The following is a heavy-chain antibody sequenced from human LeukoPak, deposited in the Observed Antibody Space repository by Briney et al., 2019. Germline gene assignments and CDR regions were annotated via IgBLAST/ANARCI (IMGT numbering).Heavy chain of an antibody. CDR1: GGSIRSSYYY. Sequence: SETLSLTCTVSGGSIRSSYYYWGWIRQPPGKGLEWIGSMYYSGTTYYNPSLKSRVTISVDTSKNQFSLKLSSVTAAGTAVYYCARHRYRSGSDWIDPWGQGTLVTVSS. J-gene: IGHJ5*02. CDR2: MYYSGTT. V-gene: IGHV4-39*01. CDR3: ARHRYRSGSDWIDP. D-gene: IGHD1-26*01.